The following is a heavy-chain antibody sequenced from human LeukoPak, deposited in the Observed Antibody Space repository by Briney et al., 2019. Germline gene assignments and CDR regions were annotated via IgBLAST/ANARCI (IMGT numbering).Heavy chain of an antibody. Sequence: GGSLRLSCAASGFTFDNYAMSWVRQAPGTGLEWVSAINEDGHRTYYAGSATGRFTISRDNSESTLFLQMDSLRAEDTAVYYCAKEGDDVVVPTSMADFWGQGALVTVSS. CDR2: INEDGHRT. CDR3: AKEGDDVVVPTSMADF. V-gene: IGHV3-23*01. CDR1: GFTFDNYA. J-gene: IGHJ4*02. D-gene: IGHD2-2*01.